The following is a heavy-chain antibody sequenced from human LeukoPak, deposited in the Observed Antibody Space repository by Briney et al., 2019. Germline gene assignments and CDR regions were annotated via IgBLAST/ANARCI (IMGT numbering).Heavy chain of an antibody. CDR3: ARDSGTTGEVKFDP. Sequence: SETLSLTRTVSGGSINSYWCWMRQPAGNRLEWIGRISGSGSTTYNPSLKSRLSISIDTSKNQFSLNLMSVTAADTAVYYCARDSGTTGEVKFDPWGQGTLVTVSS. CDR2: ISGSGST. J-gene: IGHJ5*02. D-gene: IGHD3-10*01. CDR1: GGSINSY. V-gene: IGHV4-4*07.